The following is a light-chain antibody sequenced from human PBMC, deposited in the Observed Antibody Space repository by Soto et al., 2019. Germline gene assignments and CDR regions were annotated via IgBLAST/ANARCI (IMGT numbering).Light chain of an antibody. J-gene: IGLJ3*02. Sequence: QSVLTQPPSASGTPGQRVIISCSGGSSNLGSNSGNWYQQLPGTAPKLLIYNTYQRPLGVPDRFSGSKSGTSASLAISGLQSEDEGDYFCAAWDDSLNGPVFGGGTKLTVL. CDR1: SSNLGSNS. V-gene: IGLV1-44*01. CDR2: NTY. CDR3: AAWDDSLNGPV.